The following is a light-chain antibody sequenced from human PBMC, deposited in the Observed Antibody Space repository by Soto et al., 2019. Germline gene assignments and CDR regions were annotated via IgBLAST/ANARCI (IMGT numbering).Light chain of an antibody. V-gene: IGLV1-51*01. Sequence: QSVLTQSPSVSAAPGQQVTISCSGSSSNIGNNYVSWYQQLPGTAPKLLIYDNNKRPSGIPDRFSGSKSGTSGTLDITGLQTGDEADYYCQSYDSSLSGPYYVFGTGTKVTVL. CDR1: SSNIGNNY. CDR2: DNN. CDR3: QSYDSSLSGPYYV. J-gene: IGLJ1*01.